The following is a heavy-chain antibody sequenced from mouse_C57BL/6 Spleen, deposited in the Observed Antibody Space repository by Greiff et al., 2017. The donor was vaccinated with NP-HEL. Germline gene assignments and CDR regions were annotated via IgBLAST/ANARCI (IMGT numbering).Heavy chain of an antibody. D-gene: IGHD1-1*01. CDR1: GFTFSSYA. Sequence: EVHLVESGGGLVKPGGSLKLSCAASGFTFSSYAMSWVRQTPEKRLEWVATISDGGSYTYYPDNVKGRFTISRDNAKNNLYLQMSHLKSEDTAMYYCASPYYGSSWFAYWGQGTLVTVSA. V-gene: IGHV5-4*01. J-gene: IGHJ3*01. CDR3: ASPYYGSSWFAY. CDR2: ISDGGSYT.